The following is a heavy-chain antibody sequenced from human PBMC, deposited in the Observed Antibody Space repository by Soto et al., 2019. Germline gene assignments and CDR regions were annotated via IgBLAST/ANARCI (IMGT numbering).Heavy chain of an antibody. Sequence: SETLSLTCAVSGGSISSGGYSWSWIRQPPGKGLEWIGYMYHSGSTYYNPSLKSRVTISIDRSKNQFSLKLSSVTAADTAVYYCARDKITGLFDYSGQGTLVTVSS. J-gene: IGHJ4*02. CDR1: GGSISSGGYS. CDR2: MYHSGST. V-gene: IGHV4-30-2*01. CDR3: ARDKITGLFDY. D-gene: IGHD2-8*02.